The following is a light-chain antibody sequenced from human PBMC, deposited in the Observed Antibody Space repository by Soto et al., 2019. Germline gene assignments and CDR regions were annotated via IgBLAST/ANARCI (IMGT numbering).Light chain of an antibody. CDR2: EVS. CDR1: SSDVGGYNY. Sequence: QSALTQPASVSGSPGQSITISCTGTSSDVGGYNYVSWYQQHPGEAPKLMIYEVSNQPSGVPNRFSGSKSGNTASLTISGLQAEDEADYYCSSYTSSDTYVFGTGTKVTVL. V-gene: IGLV2-14*01. CDR3: SSYTSSDTYV. J-gene: IGLJ1*01.